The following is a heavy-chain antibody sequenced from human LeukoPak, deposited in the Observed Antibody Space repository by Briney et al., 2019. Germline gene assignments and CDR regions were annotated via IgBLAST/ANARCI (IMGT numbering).Heavy chain of an antibody. V-gene: IGHV3-30-3*01. Sequence: PGGSLRLSCAASGFTFSSYAMHWVCQAPGKGLEWVAVISYDGSNKYYADSVKGRFTISRDNSKNTLYLQMNSLRAEDTAVYYCAREFSGMDVWGQGTTVTVSS. J-gene: IGHJ6*02. CDR1: GFTFSSYA. CDR2: ISYDGSNK. CDR3: AREFSGMDV.